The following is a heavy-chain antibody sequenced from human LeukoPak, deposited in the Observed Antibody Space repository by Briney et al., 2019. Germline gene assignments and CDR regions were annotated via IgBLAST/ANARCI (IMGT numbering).Heavy chain of an antibody. Sequence: GESLKISCKGSEYSFTSYWIGWVRQMPGKGLKWMGIIYPGDSDTRYSPSFQGQVTTSADKSISTAYLQWSSLKASDTAMYYCARSADYGDYENNWFDPWGQGTLVTVSS. V-gene: IGHV5-51*01. CDR1: EYSFTSYW. D-gene: IGHD4-17*01. J-gene: IGHJ5*02. CDR3: ARSADYGDYENNWFDP. CDR2: IYPGDSDT.